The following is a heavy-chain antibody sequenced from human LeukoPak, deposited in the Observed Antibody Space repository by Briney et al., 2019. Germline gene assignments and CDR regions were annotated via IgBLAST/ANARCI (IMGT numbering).Heavy chain of an antibody. CDR2: IYYSGST. CDR1: GGSISSSSYY. Sequence: SETLSLTCTVSGGSISSSSYYWGWIRQPPGKGLEWIGSIYYSGSTYYNPSLKSRVTISVDTSKNQFSLKLSSVTAADTAVYYCARGSGYYHSSGYYYLFDYWGQGTLVTVSS. V-gene: IGHV4-39*07. CDR3: ARGSGYYHSSGYYYLFDY. D-gene: IGHD3-22*01. J-gene: IGHJ4*02.